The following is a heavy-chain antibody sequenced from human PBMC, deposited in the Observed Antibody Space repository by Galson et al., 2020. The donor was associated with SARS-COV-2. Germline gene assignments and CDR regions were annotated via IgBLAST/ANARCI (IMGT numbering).Heavy chain of an antibody. D-gene: IGHD3-22*01. CDR3: ARQCFNMIVLVTVPGWYFDL. CDR2: IHPSGST. V-gene: IGHV4-38-2*01. CDR1: GYSISTTNY. J-gene: IGHJ2*01. Sequence: SETLSLTCAVSGYSISTTNYWGWVRPPPGKGLEWIGSIHPSGSTYYNPPHKSRTTISLDTARNQFPLTLPSVTAADTALYYCARQCFNMIVLVTVPGWYFDLWGRGTLVSVSS.